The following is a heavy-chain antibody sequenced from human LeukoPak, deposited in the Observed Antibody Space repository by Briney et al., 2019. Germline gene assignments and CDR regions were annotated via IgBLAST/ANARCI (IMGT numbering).Heavy chain of an antibody. CDR3: ARRRDWFDP. J-gene: IGHJ5*02. CDR2: IGSSGNAI. Sequence: PGGSLRLSCAASGLTFSSSEMNWVRQAPGKGLEWVLYIGSSGNAIYYADSVRGRFTISRDNAKNSLYLQMNSLRVEDTAVYYCARRRDWFDPWGQGTLVTVSS. V-gene: IGHV3-48*03. CDR1: GLTFSSSE.